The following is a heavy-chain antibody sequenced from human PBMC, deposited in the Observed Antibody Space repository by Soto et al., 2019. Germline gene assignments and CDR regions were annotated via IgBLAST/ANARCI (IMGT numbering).Heavy chain of an antibody. V-gene: IGHV3-9*01. D-gene: IGHD2-8*01. CDR3: AKDTAPGFYDANGHLGY. J-gene: IGHJ4*02. Sequence: LRLSCRVSGISFDHYDMHWFRQVPGKGLDWVSGINWDSGDIGYADSVKCRFTISRDNAKNSLYLQMNSLKTEDTALYYCAKDTAPGFYDANGHLGYWGQGTPVTVSS. CDR2: INWDSGDI. CDR1: GISFDHYD.